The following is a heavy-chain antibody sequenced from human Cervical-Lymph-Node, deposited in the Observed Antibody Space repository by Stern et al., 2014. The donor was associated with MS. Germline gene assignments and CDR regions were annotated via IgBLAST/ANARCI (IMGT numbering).Heavy chain of an antibody. CDR1: GYTFTSYG. Sequence: QMQLVQSGAEVKKPGASVKVSCKASGYTFTSYGISWVRQAPGQGLEWMGWISTYNGNTNSAQKVQDRVTMTTDTSTTTAFMELRSLRSDDTAVYFCARVEDEVGAPDYWGQGTLVTVSS. D-gene: IGHD1-26*01. V-gene: IGHV1-18*01. J-gene: IGHJ4*02. CDR3: ARVEDEVGAPDY. CDR2: ISTYNGNT.